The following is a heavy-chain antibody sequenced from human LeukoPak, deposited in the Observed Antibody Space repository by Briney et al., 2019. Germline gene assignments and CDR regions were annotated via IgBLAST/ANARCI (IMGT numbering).Heavy chain of an antibody. CDR1: GYTFTSYG. Sequence: GASVKVSCKASGYTFTSYGISWVRQAPGQGLEWMGWISAYNGNTNYAQKFQGRVTMTEDTSTDTAYMELSSLRSEDTAVYYCATDRGYSYGDRSDAFDIWGQGTMVTVSS. CDR2: ISAYNGNT. D-gene: IGHD5-18*01. J-gene: IGHJ3*02. CDR3: ATDRGYSYGDRSDAFDI. V-gene: IGHV1-18*01.